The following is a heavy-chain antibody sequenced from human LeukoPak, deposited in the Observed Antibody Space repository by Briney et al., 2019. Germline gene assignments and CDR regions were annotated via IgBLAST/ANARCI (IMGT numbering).Heavy chain of an antibody. CDR1: GGSISSYY. J-gene: IGHJ1*01. CDR2: IYYSGST. D-gene: IGHD1-26*01. CDR3: ARAVSGTYGHFQH. Sequence: SETLSLTCTVSGGSISSYYWSWIRQPPGKGLEWIGYIYYSGSTNYNPSLKSRVTISVDTSKNQFSLEVTSVTAADTAVYYCARAVSGTYGHFQHWGQGTLVTVSS. V-gene: IGHV4-59*01.